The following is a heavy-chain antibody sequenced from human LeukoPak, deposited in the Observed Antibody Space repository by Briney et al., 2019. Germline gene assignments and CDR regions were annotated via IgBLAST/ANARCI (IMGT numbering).Heavy chain of an antibody. Sequence: SETLSLTCTVSGGSISSYYWSWIRQPPGKGLEWIGYVYYSGRTNYNPSLKSRVAISVDTSKNQFSLKLSSVTAADTAVYYCARTFSESYYYYGMDVWGQGTTVTVSS. CDR3: ARTFSESYYYYGMDV. CDR1: GGSISSYY. V-gene: IGHV4-59*01. J-gene: IGHJ6*02. CDR2: VYYSGRT. D-gene: IGHD3-16*01.